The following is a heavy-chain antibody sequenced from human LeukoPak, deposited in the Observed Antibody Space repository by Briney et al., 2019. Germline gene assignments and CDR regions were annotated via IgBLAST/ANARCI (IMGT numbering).Heavy chain of an antibody. D-gene: IGHD3-3*01. V-gene: IGHV3-30*02. CDR2: IRYDGSNK. Sequence: TGGSLRLSCAASGFTFSSYGMHWVRQAPGKGLEWVAFIRYDGSNKYYADSVKGRFTISRDNSKNSLYLQMNSLRAEDTAVYYCARVGQYYDFWSGYHFLDDYWGQGTLVTVSS. CDR3: ARVGQYYDFWSGYHFLDDY. J-gene: IGHJ4*02. CDR1: GFTFSSYG.